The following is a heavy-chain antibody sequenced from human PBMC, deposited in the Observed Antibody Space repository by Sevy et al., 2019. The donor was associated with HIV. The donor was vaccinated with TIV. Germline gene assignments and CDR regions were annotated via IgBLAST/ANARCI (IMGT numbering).Heavy chain of an antibody. Sequence: ASVKVSCKGSGYTLTSYYMHWVRQAPGQGLEWMGIINPSGGNTNYAQKFQGRVTMTRDTSTSTVYMELCRLRSEDTAVYYCARALEIYRSSGYWYDPWGQGTLVTVSS. D-gene: IGHD6-6*01. CDR1: GYTLTSYY. V-gene: IGHV1-46*01. CDR2: INPSGGNT. CDR3: ARALEIYRSSGYWYDP. J-gene: IGHJ5*02.